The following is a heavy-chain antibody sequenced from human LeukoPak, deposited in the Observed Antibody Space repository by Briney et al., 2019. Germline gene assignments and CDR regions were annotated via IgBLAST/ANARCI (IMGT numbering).Heavy chain of an antibody. Sequence: GEDPKTPWKGFGYSFTRYWIGWVRQMPGKGVEGMGIIYPGDSDTRYSPSFQGQVTTSADKSISTAYPQWSSLKASDTAMYYWARHAIYSNFGSGYYYYMDVWGKGTTVTVSS. CDR1: GYSFTRYW. V-gene: IGHV5-51*01. D-gene: IGHD4-11*01. CDR3: ARHAIYSNFGSGYYYYMDV. CDR2: IYPGDSDT. J-gene: IGHJ6*03.